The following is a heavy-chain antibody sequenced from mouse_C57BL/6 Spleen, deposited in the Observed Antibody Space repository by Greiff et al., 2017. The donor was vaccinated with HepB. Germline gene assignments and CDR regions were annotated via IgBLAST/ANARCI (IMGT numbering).Heavy chain of an antibody. CDR2: ISSGGDYI. V-gene: IGHV5-9-1*02. CDR3: TQSDSTDYYAMDY. J-gene: IGHJ4*01. D-gene: IGHD2-5*01. CDR1: GFTFSSYA. Sequence: EVMLVESGEGLVKPGGSLKLSCAASGFTFSSYAMSWVRQTPEKRLEWVAYISSGGDYIYYADTAKGRFTISSDNARNTLYLQMSSLKSEDTAMYYCTQSDSTDYYAMDYWGQGTSVTVSS.